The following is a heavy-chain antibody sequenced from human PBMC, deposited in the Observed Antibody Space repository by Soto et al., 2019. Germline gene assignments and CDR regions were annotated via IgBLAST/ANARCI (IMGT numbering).Heavy chain of an antibody. CDR2: VFHTGNT. Sequence: SETLSLTCSVSGDSIRSYYWTWIRQPPGKGLQWIGYVFHTGNTNYNPSLKSRVTISEDASKNQVSLRLTSVTAADTAVYFCAREQYNWKIWGQGTWSPSPQ. D-gene: IGHD1-20*01. CDR3: AREQYNWKI. CDR1: GDSIRSYY. V-gene: IGHV4-59*01. J-gene: IGHJ4*02.